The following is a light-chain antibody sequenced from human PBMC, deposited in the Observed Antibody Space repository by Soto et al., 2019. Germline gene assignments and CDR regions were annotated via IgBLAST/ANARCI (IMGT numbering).Light chain of an antibody. CDR1: STDVGTYNY. CDR2: EVS. Sequence: QSALTQPASVSGSPGQSITISCTGTSTDVGTYNYVSWYQQHPGKAPKLMIYEVSKRPSGVSNRFSGSKSGNTASLTISGLQAEDEANYYCSSYTSSSFVVFGGGTKLTVL. V-gene: IGLV2-14*01. CDR3: SSYTSSSFVV. J-gene: IGLJ2*01.